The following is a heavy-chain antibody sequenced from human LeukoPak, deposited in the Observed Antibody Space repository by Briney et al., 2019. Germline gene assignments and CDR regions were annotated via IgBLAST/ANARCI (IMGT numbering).Heavy chain of an antibody. CDR3: ATSSDAPANM. V-gene: IGHV3-7*01. Sequence: GGSLRVSCAVSGFSFSTYWMSWVRQAPGKRLEWVANIRQDGSAKYYVDSVRGRFTISRDNAKNSLYLQMNSLRAEDTGVYYCATSSDAPANMWGQGTLVTVSS. D-gene: IGHD2-2*01. J-gene: IGHJ4*02. CDR2: IRQDGSAK. CDR1: GFSFSTYW.